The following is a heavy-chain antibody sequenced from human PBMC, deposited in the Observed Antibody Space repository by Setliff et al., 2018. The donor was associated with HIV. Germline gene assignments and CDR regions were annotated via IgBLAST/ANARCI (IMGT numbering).Heavy chain of an antibody. Sequence: SVKVSCKASGGIFINSAFSWVRQAPGQGLEWMGSIIPIFNTGNYAQKFQNRVTITADESTSTTYIELSSLRSEDTAVYFCATGRHYYDSSDYPANPFDVWGQGTMVTVSS. V-gene: IGHV1-69*13. CDR1: GGIFINSA. CDR3: ATGRHYYDSSDYPANPFDV. J-gene: IGHJ3*01. CDR2: IIPIFNTG. D-gene: IGHD3-22*01.